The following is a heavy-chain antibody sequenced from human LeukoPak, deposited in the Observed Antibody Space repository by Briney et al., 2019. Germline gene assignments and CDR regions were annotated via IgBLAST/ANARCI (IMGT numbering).Heavy chain of an antibody. Sequence: ASVKVSCKASGYTFTSYAMHWVRQAPGQRLEWMGWISAGNGNTKYSQKFQGRVTITRDTSASTAYMELSSLRSEDTAVYYCARVTMVRGVIRAFDIWGQGTMVTVSS. CDR1: GYTFTSYA. CDR2: ISAGNGNT. J-gene: IGHJ3*02. D-gene: IGHD3-10*01. CDR3: ARVTMVRGVIRAFDI. V-gene: IGHV1-3*01.